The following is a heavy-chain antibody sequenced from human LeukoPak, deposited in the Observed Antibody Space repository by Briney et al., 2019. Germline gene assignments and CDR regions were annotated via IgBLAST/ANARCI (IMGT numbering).Heavy chain of an antibody. CDR2: IYVSGRT. V-gene: IGHV4-61*09. J-gene: IGHJ4*02. D-gene: IGHD6-19*01. Sequence: SQTLSLTCIVSDAPISGTSYYWSWVRQPAGKGLEWIGHIYVSGRTNYSPSLKSRVAISMDTSRNQFSLDLTYVTAADTAVYYCARRVDSSSYSQYDYWGQGTLVTVSS. CDR1: DAPISGTSYY. CDR3: ARRVDSSSYSQYDY.